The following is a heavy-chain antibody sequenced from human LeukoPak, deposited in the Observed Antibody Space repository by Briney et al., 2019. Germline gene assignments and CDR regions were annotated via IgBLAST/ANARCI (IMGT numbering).Heavy chain of an antibody. D-gene: IGHD1-20*01. CDR2: INWNGGST. CDR1: GFTFDDYG. Sequence: GGSLRLSCAASGFTFDDYGMSWVRQAPGKGLEWVSGINWNGGSTGYADSVKGRFTISRDNAKNSLYLQMNSLRAEDTALYHCARGGYLTVYPPYGMDVWAKGPRSPSP. V-gene: IGHV3-20*01. J-gene: IGHJ6*02. CDR3: ARGGYLTVYPPYGMDV.